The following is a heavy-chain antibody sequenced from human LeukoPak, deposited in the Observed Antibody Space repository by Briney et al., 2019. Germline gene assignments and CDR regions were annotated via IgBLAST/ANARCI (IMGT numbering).Heavy chain of an antibody. D-gene: IGHD6-19*01. CDR2: IIPILGIA. J-gene: IGHJ4*02. CDR1: GGTFSSYA. CDR3: ARLGSSGWSHFDY. Sequence: ASVKVSCKASGGTFSSYAISWVRQAPGQGLEWMGRIIPILGIANYAQKFQGRVTITADKSTSTAYMELSSLRSEDTAVYYCARLGSSGWSHFDYWGQGTLVTVSS. V-gene: IGHV1-69*04.